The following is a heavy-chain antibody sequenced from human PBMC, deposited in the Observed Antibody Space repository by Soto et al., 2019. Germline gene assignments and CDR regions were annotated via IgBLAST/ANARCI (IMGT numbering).Heavy chain of an antibody. CDR1: GGSISSFY. CDR2: IYYIGST. CDR3: ARGPGRAEAGKFDY. J-gene: IGHJ4*02. D-gene: IGHD6-19*01. V-gene: IGHV4-59*01. Sequence: SSETLSLTCTVSGGSISSFYWSWIRQSPGKGLEWIGYIYYIGSTNFNPSLKSRVTISLDMSKNQFSLKLSSVTAADTAVYFCARGPGRAEAGKFDYWGQGTLVTVSS.